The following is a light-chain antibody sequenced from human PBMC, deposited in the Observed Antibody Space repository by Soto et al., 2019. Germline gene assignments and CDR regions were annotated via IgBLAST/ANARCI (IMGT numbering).Light chain of an antibody. CDR2: GAS. Sequence: EIVLTQSPGTLSLSQGARATLSCRASQSVSTSSLAWYQQKGGQAPRLLIHGASSRATGIPDRFSGSGSGTDFTLTISRLEPEDFAVYYCQQYNNWLGITFGQGTRLEIK. J-gene: IGKJ5*01. CDR3: QQYNNWLGIT. CDR1: QSVSTSS. V-gene: IGKV3-20*01.